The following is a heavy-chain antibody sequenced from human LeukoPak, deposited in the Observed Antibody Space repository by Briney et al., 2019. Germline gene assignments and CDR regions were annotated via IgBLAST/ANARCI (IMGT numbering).Heavy chain of an antibody. Sequence: SETLSLTSAVYGGSFSGYYWSWIRQSPGKGLEWIGEIDHSGNTNNNPSLKSRVNISVDTSKNQFSLKLRSVTAADTAVYYCATTNTPGGIAAAGTGDAFDIWGQGTMVTVSS. CDR2: IDHSGNT. CDR3: ATTNTPGGIAAAGTGDAFDI. J-gene: IGHJ3*02. CDR1: GGSFSGYY. D-gene: IGHD6-13*01. V-gene: IGHV4-34*01.